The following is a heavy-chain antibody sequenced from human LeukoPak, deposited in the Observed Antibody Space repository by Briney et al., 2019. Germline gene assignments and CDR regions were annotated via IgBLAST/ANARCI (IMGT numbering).Heavy chain of an antibody. D-gene: IGHD3-22*01. Sequence: GESLKISCXGSGYSFSTYWIGWERQMTGKGLEWMGMIYPGDSDTRYSLSFQGQVTISADKSISTAYLQWSSLKASDTAMYYCARKPSGSDYWGQGTLVTVSS. J-gene: IGHJ4*02. CDR1: GYSFSTYW. V-gene: IGHV5-51*01. CDR2: IYPGDSDT. CDR3: ARKPSGSDY.